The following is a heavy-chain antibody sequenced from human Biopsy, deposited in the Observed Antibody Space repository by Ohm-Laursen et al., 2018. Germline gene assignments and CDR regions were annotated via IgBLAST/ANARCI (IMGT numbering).Heavy chain of an antibody. D-gene: IGHD2-2*01. CDR3: ASVVSGPTNDAFDL. Sequence: PSQTLSLTCNVSGGDINNYYWSWIRQPAGQGLEWIGRIYPGGSTNYNPSSKSRVTMSVDTSKKQLSLMLRSVTAADTAMYYCASVVSGPTNDAFDLWGQGTMVVVSS. V-gene: IGHV4-4*07. J-gene: IGHJ3*01. CDR1: GGDINNYY. CDR2: IYPGGST.